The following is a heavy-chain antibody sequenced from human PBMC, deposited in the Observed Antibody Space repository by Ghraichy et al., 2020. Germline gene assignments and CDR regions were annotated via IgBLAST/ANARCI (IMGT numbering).Heavy chain of an antibody. CDR1: GYTLTELS. Sequence: ASVKVSCKVSGYTLTELSMHWVRQAPGKGLEWMGGFDPEDGETIYAQKFQGRVTMTKDTSTDTAYMELSSLRSEDTAVYYCATSHPGDYWGQGTLVTVSS. CDR2: FDPEDGET. V-gene: IGHV1-24*01. J-gene: IGHJ4*02. CDR3: ATSHPGDY.